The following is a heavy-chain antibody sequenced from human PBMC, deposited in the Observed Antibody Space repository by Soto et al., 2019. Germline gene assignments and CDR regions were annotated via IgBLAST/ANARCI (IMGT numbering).Heavy chain of an antibody. CDR3: ARPGPYLLVAFDL. J-gene: IGHJ3*01. CDR2: INAATGKT. Sequence: QVQLVQSGAEVKKPGASVNVSCKASGYTFISYAIHWVRQAPGQRPEGMGWINAATGKTKYSQQFHGRVTITRDTSASTSYMELSSLRSEDTALYYCARPGPYLLVAFDLWGQGTMVTVSS. V-gene: IGHV1-3*01. D-gene: IGHD2-21*01. CDR1: GYTFISYA.